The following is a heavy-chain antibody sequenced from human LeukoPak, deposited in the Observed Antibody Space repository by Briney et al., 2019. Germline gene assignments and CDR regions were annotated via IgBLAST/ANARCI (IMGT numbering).Heavy chain of an antibody. Sequence: GGSLRLSCAASGFTFSGYSMNWVRQAPGKGLEWVSSISSSSSYIYYADSVKGRFTISRDNAKNSLYLQMNSLRAEDTAVYYCARVQYSSSWLSDYYYYGMDVWGQGTTVTVSS. J-gene: IGHJ6*02. V-gene: IGHV3-21*01. CDR2: ISSSSSYI. CDR3: ARVQYSSSWLSDYYYYGMDV. D-gene: IGHD6-13*01. CDR1: GFTFSGYS.